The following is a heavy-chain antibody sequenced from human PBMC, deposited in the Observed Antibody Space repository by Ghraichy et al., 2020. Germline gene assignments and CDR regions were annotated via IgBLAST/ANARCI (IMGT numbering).Heavy chain of an antibody. D-gene: IGHD6-19*01. V-gene: IGHV3-7*01. J-gene: IGHJ6*01. CDR3: AREVIGWYYGMDV. Sequence: GDLRLSCAGSGFTFSSYWMTWVRQAPGKGLEWVANIKQDGTEKYYVDSVKGRFTISRDNAKNSLSLQMNSLRAEDTAVYYCAREVIGWYYGMDVWGPAPTVTVSS. CDR1: GFTFSSYW. CDR2: IKQDGTEK.